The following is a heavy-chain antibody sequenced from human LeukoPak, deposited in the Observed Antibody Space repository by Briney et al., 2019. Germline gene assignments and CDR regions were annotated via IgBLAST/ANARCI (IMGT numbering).Heavy chain of an antibody. CDR3: TSGYSYDLFDY. CDR2: INHSGST. V-gene: IGHV4-34*01. D-gene: IGHD5-18*01. J-gene: IGHJ4*02. Sequence: PSETLSLTCAVYGGSFSGYYWSWIRQPPGKGLEWIGEINHSGSTNYNPSLKSRVTISVDTSKNQFSLKLSSVTAADTAVFYCTSGYSYDLFDYWGQGTLVTVSS. CDR1: GGSFSGYY.